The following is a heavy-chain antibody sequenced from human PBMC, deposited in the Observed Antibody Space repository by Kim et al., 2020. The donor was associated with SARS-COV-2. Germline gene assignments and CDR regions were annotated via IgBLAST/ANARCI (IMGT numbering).Heavy chain of an antibody. Sequence: GESLKISCKASGDSFTSYWIAWVRHMPGKGLELMGIIYTSDSDTSYSPSFEGHVTISVDRSITTAYLQWSSLEASDTAIYFCARHYRDSQTYYAMDVWGQGTTVTVSS. CDR3: ARHYRDSQTYYAMDV. CDR1: GDSFTSYW. V-gene: IGHV5-51*01. CDR2: IYTSDSDT. J-gene: IGHJ6*02. D-gene: IGHD3-16*02.